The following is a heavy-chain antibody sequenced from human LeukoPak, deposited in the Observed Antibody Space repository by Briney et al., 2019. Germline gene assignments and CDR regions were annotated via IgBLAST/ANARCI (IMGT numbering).Heavy chain of an antibody. V-gene: IGHV1-8*01. D-gene: IGHD3-10*01. CDR3: ARGGESWFGELLYWFDP. CDR1: GYTFTSYD. J-gene: IGHJ5*02. CDR2: MNPNSGNT. Sequence: ASVKVSCKASGYTFTSYDINWVRQATGQGLEWMGWMNPNSGNTGHAQKFQGRVTMTRNTSISTAYMELSSLRSEDTAVYYCARGGESWFGELLYWFDPWGQGTLVTVSS.